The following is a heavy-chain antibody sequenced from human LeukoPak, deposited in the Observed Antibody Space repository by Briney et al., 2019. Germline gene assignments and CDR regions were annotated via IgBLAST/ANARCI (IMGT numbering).Heavy chain of an antibody. CDR2: IYTSGST. J-gene: IGHJ4*02. D-gene: IGHD6-19*01. CDR1: GGSISSGSYY. CDR3: ARTSRYSSGWYLDY. Sequence: SQALSLTCTVSGGSISSGSYYWSWIRQPAGKGLEWIGRIYTSGSTNYNPSLKSRVTTSVDTSKNQFSLKLSSVTAADTAVYYCARTSRYSSGWYLDYWGQGTLVTVSS. V-gene: IGHV4-61*02.